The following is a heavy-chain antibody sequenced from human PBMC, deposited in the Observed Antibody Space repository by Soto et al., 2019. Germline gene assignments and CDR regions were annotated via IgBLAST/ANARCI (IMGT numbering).Heavy chain of an antibody. V-gene: IGHV4-30-4*01. CDR3: ARETTFGGVIVEDY. CDR1: GGSISSGYYY. D-gene: IGHD3-16*02. J-gene: IGHJ4*02. CDR2: IYYSGST. Sequence: PSETLSLTCTVSGGSISSGYYYWSWIRQPPGKGLEWIGYIYYSGSTYYNPSLKSRVTISVDTSKNQLSLKLSSVTAADTAVYYCARETTFGGVIVEDYWGQGTLVTVSS.